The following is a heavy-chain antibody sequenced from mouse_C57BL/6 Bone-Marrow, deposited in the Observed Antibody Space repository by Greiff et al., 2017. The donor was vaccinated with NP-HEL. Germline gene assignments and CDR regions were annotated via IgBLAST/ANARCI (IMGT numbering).Heavy chain of an antibody. Sequence: VQLQQPGAELVRPGTSVKLSCKASGYTFTSYWMHWVKQRPGQGLEWIGVIDPSDSYTNYNQKFKGKGTLTVDTSSSTAYMQLSSLTSENSAVYYCARSTNWGQGTTLTVSS. CDR2: IDPSDSYT. CDR1: GYTFTSYW. CDR3: ARSTN. J-gene: IGHJ2*01. V-gene: IGHV1-59*01.